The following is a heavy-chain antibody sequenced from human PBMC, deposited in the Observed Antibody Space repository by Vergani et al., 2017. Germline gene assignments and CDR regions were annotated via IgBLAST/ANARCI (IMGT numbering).Heavy chain of an antibody. CDR2: IIPIFGTA. CDR1: GGPFSSYA. Sequence: QVQLVQSGAEVKKPGSSVKVSCKASGGPFSSYAISWVRQAPGQGLEWMGGIIPIFGTANYAQKFQGIVTITADEYTSAAYMELRSLRSEDTAVYYCARLHYYDSSGYYYPYYYYYVDVWGKGTTVTVSS. J-gene: IGHJ6*03. V-gene: IGHV1-69*01. CDR3: ARLHYYDSSGYYYPYYYYYVDV. D-gene: IGHD3-22*01.